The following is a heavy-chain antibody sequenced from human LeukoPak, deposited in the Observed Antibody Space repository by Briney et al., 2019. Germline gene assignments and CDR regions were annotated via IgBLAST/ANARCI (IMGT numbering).Heavy chain of an antibody. CDR2: ISSSSSTI. D-gene: IGHD4-17*01. V-gene: IGHV3-48*04. Sequence: GGSLRLSCAASGFTFSSYSMNWVRQAPGKGLEWVSYISSSSSTIYYADSVKGRFTTSRDNAKNSLYLQMNSLRAEDTAVYYCARGLGIFDHGDYPGGIYWGQGTLVTVSS. CDR1: GFTFSSYS. J-gene: IGHJ4*02. CDR3: ARGLGIFDHGDYPGGIY.